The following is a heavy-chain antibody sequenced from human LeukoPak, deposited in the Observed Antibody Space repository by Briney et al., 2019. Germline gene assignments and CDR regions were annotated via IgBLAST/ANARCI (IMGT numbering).Heavy chain of an antibody. CDR1: GFTVRSNY. D-gene: IGHD1-26*01. Sequence: PGGSLRLSCAASGFTVRSNYISWVRQAPGKGLEWVSGISGSGGSTYYADSVKGWFTISRDSSKNTLYLQMNSLRAEDTAIYYCAKARGSYSQFDYWGQGTLVTVSS. CDR2: ISGSGGST. CDR3: AKARGSYSQFDY. J-gene: IGHJ4*02. V-gene: IGHV3-23*01.